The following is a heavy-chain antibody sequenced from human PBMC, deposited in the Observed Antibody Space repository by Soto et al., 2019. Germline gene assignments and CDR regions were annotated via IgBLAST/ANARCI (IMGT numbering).Heavy chain of an antibody. Sequence: GSLRLSCAAPRFTFSSYSMNWVRQAPGKGLEWVSSISSSSSYIYYADSVKGRFTISRDNAKNSLYLQMNSLRAEDTAVYYCARGIKRTDMYYYGSGSYSSWGQGTLVTVSS. CDR2: ISSSSSYI. CDR3: ARGIKRTDMYYYGSGSYSS. CDR1: RFTFSSYS. V-gene: IGHV3-21*01. J-gene: IGHJ5*02. D-gene: IGHD3-10*01.